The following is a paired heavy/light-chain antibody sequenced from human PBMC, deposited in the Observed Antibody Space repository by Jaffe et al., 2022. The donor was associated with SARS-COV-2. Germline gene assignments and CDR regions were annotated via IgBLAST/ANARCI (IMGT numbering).Light chain of an antibody. CDR2: AAS. V-gene: IGKV1-39*01. Sequence: DIQMTQSPSSLSASVGDRVTITCRASQTISNYLNWYQQKPGKAPKLLIHAASRLQGGVPSRFRGSGSGTYFTLTISSLQPEDIATYYCQQSYTTSVTFGQGTRLEIK. CDR3: QQSYTTSVT. CDR1: QTISNY. J-gene: IGKJ5*01.
Heavy chain of an antibody. D-gene: IGHD2-21*02. CDR2: IYPGDSDA. J-gene: IGHJ4*02. V-gene: IGHV5-51*01. CDR1: GYSFTNYW. Sequence: EVQLVQSGAEVKKPGESLKISCKGSGYSFTNYWIGWVRQMPGKGLEWVGIIYPGDSDARYNPSFQGQVTISADKSISTAYLQWSSLKASDTAMYFCARHVGDSGSDYWGQGTLVTVSS. CDR3: ARHVGDSGSDY.